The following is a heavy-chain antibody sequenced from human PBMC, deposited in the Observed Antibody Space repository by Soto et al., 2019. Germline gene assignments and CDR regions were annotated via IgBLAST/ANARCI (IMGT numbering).Heavy chain of an antibody. Sequence: QVQLVQSGAEVKKPGSSVKVSCKASGGTFNTYAISWVRQAPGQGLEWMGGIIPIFGTTNYARKFQDRVTITADESMGPAYMELSSLRSEDTAVYYCASGPKGRFLEGYYDYWGQGTLVTVSS. CDR1: GGTFNTYA. J-gene: IGHJ4*02. CDR3: ASGPKGRFLEGYYDY. D-gene: IGHD3-3*01. V-gene: IGHV1-69*12. CDR2: IIPIFGTT.